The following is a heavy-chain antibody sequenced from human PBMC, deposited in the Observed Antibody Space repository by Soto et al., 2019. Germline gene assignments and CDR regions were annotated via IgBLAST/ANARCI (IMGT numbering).Heavy chain of an antibody. CDR2: IKSKSAGGTT. Sequence: GGSLRLSCVVSGLTLSNVWMNWVRQAPGKGLEWVGRIKSKSAGGTTDYAAPVKGRFTISRDDSENTLFLHMNSLKTEDTAVYYCSYGANQYFDYWGQGALVTVSS. V-gene: IGHV3-15*07. J-gene: IGHJ4*02. CDR1: GLTLSNVW. D-gene: IGHD4-17*01. CDR3: SYGANQYFDY.